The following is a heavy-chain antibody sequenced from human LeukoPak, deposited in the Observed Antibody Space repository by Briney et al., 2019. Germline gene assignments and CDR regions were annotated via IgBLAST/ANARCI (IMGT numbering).Heavy chain of an antibody. V-gene: IGHV3-48*03. CDR1: GFTFSSYE. D-gene: IGHD3-10*02. CDR2: ISSSGSTI. CDR3: AELGITMIGGV. J-gene: IGHJ6*03. Sequence: GGSLRLSCAASGFTFSSYEMNWVRQAPGKGLEWVSYISSSGSTIYYADSVKGRFTISRDNAKNSLYLQINSLRAEDTAVYYCAELGITMIGGVGGKGTTVTISS.